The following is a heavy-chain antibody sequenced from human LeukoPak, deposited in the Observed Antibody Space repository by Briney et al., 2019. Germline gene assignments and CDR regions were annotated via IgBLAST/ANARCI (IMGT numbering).Heavy chain of an antibody. D-gene: IGHD5-12*01. CDR1: GVTFSDYA. J-gene: IGHJ3*02. CDR2: IIPIFGTA. V-gene: IGHV1-69*13. CDR3: ARVEYSGYDYRGAFDI. Sequence: GASVKVSCKASGVTFSDYAISWVRQAPGQGLEWMGGIIPIFGTANYAQKFQGRVTITADESTSTAYMELSSLRSEDTAVYYCARVEYSGYDYRGAFDIWGQGTMVTVSS.